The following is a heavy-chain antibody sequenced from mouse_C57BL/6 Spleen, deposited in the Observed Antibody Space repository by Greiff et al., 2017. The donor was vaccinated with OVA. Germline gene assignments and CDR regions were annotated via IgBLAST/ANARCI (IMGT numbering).Heavy chain of an antibody. CDR1: GFTFSSYG. CDR3: ARLVLRFYAMDY. V-gene: IGHV5-6*01. CDR2: ISSGGSYT. J-gene: IGHJ4*01. D-gene: IGHD1-1*01. Sequence: EVMLVESGGDLVKPGGSLKLSCAASGFTFSSYGMSWVRQTPDKRLEWVATISSGGSYTYYPDSVKGRFTISRDNAKNTLYLQMSSLKSEDTAMYYCARLVLRFYAMDYWGQGTSVTVSS.